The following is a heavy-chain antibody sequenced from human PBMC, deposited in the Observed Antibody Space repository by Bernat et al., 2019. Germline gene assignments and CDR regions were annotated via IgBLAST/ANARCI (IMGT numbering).Heavy chain of an antibody. V-gene: IGHV1-46*01. Sequence: QVQLVQSGAEVKKPGASMKVSCKASGYTFTSYYMHWVRQAPGQGLEWMGIINPSGGSTSYAQKFQGRVTMTRDTSTSTVYMELSSLRSEDTAVYYGAREDTYYYGSGDLGRWGQGTLVTVSS. D-gene: IGHD3-10*01. CDR1: GYTFTSYY. CDR2: INPSGGST. J-gene: IGHJ4*02. CDR3: AREDTYYYGSGDLGR.